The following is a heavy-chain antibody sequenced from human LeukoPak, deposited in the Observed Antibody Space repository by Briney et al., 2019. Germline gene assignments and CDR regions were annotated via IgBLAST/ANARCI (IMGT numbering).Heavy chain of an antibody. Sequence: GSLRLSCAASGFTFSSYAMHWVRQAPGKGLGWVAVISYDGSNKYYADSVKGRFTISRDNSKNTLYLQMNSLRAEDTAVYYCARPPRFAPDAFDIWGQGTMVTVSS. V-gene: IGHV3-30-3*01. J-gene: IGHJ3*02. CDR1: GFTFSSYA. CDR3: ARPPRFAPDAFDI. CDR2: ISYDGSNK. D-gene: IGHD3-3*01.